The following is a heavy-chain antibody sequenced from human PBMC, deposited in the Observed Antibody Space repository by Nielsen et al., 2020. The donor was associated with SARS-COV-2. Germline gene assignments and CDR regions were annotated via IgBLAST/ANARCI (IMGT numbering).Heavy chain of an antibody. J-gene: IGHJ6*02. V-gene: IGHV1-2*06. CDR2: INPYSGGT. D-gene: IGHD3/OR15-3a*01. CDR3: ARARATIFGLVMSYGMDV. Sequence: ASVKVSCKASGYVFTSYWIHWVRQAPEQGLEWMGRINPYSGGTNYAQKFQGTVTMTRDASISTVYMELTSDDTAVYYCARARATIFGLVMSYGMDVWGQGTTVAVSS. CDR1: GYVFTSYW.